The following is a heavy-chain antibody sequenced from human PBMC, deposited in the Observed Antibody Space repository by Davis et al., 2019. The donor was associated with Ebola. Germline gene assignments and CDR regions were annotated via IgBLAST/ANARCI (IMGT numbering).Heavy chain of an antibody. CDR1: GFTFSSYG. J-gene: IGHJ4*02. V-gene: IGHV3-33*06. CDR2: IWYDGSNK. D-gene: IGHD6-19*01. CDR3: AKEYSVKIAVAGILDY. Sequence: GESLKISCAASGFTFSSYGMHWVRQAPGKGLEWVAVIWYDGSNKYYADSVKGRFTISSDNSKNTLYLQMNSLRAEDTAVYYCAKEYSVKIAVAGILDYWGQGTLVTVSS.